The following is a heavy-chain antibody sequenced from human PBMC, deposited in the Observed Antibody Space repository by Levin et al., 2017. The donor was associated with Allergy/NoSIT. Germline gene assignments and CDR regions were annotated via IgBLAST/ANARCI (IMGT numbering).Heavy chain of an antibody. Sequence: PSETLSLTCAVYGGSFSDYSWSWIRQPPGKGLEWIGDISHSGSTNYNPSFKGRVTISIDTSKNQFSLELSSVTAADTAVYYCARIRVIFTGYYRGSQASYYYGMDVWGQGTTVTVSS. J-gene: IGHJ6*02. V-gene: IGHV4-34*01. D-gene: IGHD3-9*01. CDR3: ARIRVIFTGYYRGSQASYYYGMDV. CDR1: GGSFSDYS. CDR2: ISHSGST.